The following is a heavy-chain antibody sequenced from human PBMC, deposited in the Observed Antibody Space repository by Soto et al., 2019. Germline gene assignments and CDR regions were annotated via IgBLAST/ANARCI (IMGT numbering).Heavy chain of an antibody. Sequence: GGSLRLSCAASGFTFSSYAMSWVRQAPGKGLEWVSAISGSGGSTYYADSVKGRFTISRDNSKNTLYLQMNSLRAEDTAVYYCAKGSPARRQWHSPPRVYFDYWGQGTLVTVSS. CDR2: ISGSGGST. CDR1: GFTFSSYA. V-gene: IGHV3-23*01. D-gene: IGHD6-19*01. CDR3: AKGSPARRQWHSPPRVYFDY. J-gene: IGHJ4*02.